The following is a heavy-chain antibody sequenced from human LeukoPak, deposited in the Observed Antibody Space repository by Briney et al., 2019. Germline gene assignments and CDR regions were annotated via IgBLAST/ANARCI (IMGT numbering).Heavy chain of an antibody. D-gene: IGHD2-15*01. CDR3: ARHLGYCSGGSCYSWDSDI. CDR2: IYSGGST. Sequence: GGSLRLSCAASGFTVSNNYMSWVRQAPGKGLEWVSVIYSGGSTDYADSVKGRFTISRDNSKNILYLQMNTLRAEDTAVYYCARHLGYCSGGSCYSWDSDIWGQGTMVTVSS. CDR1: GFTVSNNY. V-gene: IGHV3-66*04. J-gene: IGHJ3*02.